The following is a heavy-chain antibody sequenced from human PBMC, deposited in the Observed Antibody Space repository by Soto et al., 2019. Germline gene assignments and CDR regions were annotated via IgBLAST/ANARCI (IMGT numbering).Heavy chain of an antibody. D-gene: IGHD5-12*01. CDR3: ARDGDSGTAGFDY. V-gene: IGHV1-69*13. CDR2: IIPIFGTA. Sequence: SVKVSCKASGGTFSSYAISWVRQAPGQGLEWMGGIIPIFGTANYAQKFQGRVTITADESTSTAYMELSSLRSEDTAVYYCARDGDSGTAGFDYWGQGTLVTVSS. J-gene: IGHJ4*02. CDR1: GGTFSSYA.